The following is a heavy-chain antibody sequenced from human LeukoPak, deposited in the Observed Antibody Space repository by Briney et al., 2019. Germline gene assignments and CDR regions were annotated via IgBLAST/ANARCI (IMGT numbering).Heavy chain of an antibody. J-gene: IGHJ6*03. CDR1: GGSISSNSYY. CDR3: ASFYCSGGSCYQYFSYYYMDV. V-gene: IGHV4-39*01. Sequence: SGTLSLTCTVSGGSISSNSYYWGWIRQSPGKGLEWIANIYYSGSTYYNPSLKSRVTISVDTSKNQFSLKLNSVTAADTAVYYCASFYCSGGSCYQYFSYYYMDVWGKGTTVTISS. CDR2: IYYSGST. D-gene: IGHD2-15*01.